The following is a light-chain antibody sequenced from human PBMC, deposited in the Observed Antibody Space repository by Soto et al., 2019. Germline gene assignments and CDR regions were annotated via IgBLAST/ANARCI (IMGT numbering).Light chain of an antibody. V-gene: IGKV3-20*01. CDR2: DAS. Sequence: DMMLRRSPGTLCXXXXXXPXLSCRASQIVRSNSLAWYQQKPGQPPRLLIYDASSRPPGIPDRFSGSGSGTDFTLTISRLEPEDFAVYYCQQSATFGPGTKVDIK. J-gene: IGKJ3*01. CDR3: QQSAT. CDR1: QIVRSNS.